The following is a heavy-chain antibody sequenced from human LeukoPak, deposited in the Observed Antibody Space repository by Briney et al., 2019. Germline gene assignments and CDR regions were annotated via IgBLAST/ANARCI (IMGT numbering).Heavy chain of an antibody. CDR2: LSGSGGST. CDR1: GFTFSTYA. D-gene: IGHD2-2*01. J-gene: IGHJ4*02. CDR3: AKFEGLCGSANTCYHFDC. V-gene: IGHV3-23*01. Sequence: GGSLRLSCDASGFTFSTYAMSWVRQAPGEGLEWVWGLSGSGGSTWYADSVKGRFTISRDNSKNTVYLHMNSLRAEDTAVYYCAKFEGLCGSANTCYHFDCWGQGTLVTVSS.